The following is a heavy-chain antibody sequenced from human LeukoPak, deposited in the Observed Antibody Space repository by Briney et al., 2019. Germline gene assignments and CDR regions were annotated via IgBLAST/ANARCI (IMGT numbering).Heavy chain of an antibody. Sequence: PSETLSLTCAVYGGSFSGYYWSWIRQSPGKGLEWIGEINHSGGTNYNPSLKSRVTISVDTSKNQFSLKLSSVTAADTAVYYCARDTLRKSRRIIDYWGQGTLVTVSS. CDR1: GGSFSGYY. D-gene: IGHD3-3*01. CDR2: INHSGGT. V-gene: IGHV4-34*01. CDR3: ARDTLRKSRRIIDY. J-gene: IGHJ4*02.